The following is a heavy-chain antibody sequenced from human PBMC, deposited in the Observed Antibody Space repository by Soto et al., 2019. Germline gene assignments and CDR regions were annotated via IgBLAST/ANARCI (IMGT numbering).Heavy chain of an antibody. D-gene: IGHD5-12*01. CDR3: ARVEMATNFFDY. Sequence: PGESLKISCKGSGYSFTSYWISWVRQMPGKGLEWMGRIDPSDSYTNYSPSFQGHVTISADKSISTAYLQWSSLKASDTAMYYCARVEMATNFFDYWGQGTLVTVSS. V-gene: IGHV5-10-1*01. CDR1: GYSFTSYW. CDR2: IDPSDSYT. J-gene: IGHJ4*02.